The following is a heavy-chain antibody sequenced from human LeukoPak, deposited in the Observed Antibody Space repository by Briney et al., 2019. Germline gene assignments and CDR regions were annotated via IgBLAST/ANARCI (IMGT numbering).Heavy chain of an antibody. CDR1: GYTFTSYG. Sequence: EASVKVSCKASGYTFTSYGISWVRQAPGQGLEWMGWISAYNGNTNYAQKLQGRVTMTADTSTSTAYMELRSLRSDDTAVYYCARLKRRGMFDYWGQGTLVTVSS. D-gene: IGHD2-15*01. V-gene: IGHV1-18*01. CDR2: ISAYNGNT. CDR3: ARLKRRGMFDY. J-gene: IGHJ4*02.